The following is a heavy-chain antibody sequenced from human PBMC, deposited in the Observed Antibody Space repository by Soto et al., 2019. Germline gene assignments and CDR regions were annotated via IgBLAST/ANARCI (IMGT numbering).Heavy chain of an antibody. Sequence: QVQLVQSGAEVQKPGSSVKVSCKASGGTFSSYAISWVRQAPGQGLEWMGGIIPIFGTANYEQKFQGRVTITADESTSTAYMELSSLRSEDTAVYYCAREGGLGYCSSTSCYADMMGYFDYWGQGTLVTVSS. CDR2: IIPIFGTA. D-gene: IGHD2-2*01. CDR1: GGTFSSYA. V-gene: IGHV1-69*01. CDR3: AREGGLGYCSSTSCYADMMGYFDY. J-gene: IGHJ4*02.